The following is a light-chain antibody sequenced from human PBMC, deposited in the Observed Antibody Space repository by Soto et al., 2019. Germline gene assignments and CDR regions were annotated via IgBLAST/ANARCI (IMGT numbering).Light chain of an antibody. J-gene: IGKJ1*01. CDR2: DAS. V-gene: IGKV1-5*01. Sequence: DIKMTHSPSTLSASVGDRVTITFRASQSISSWLAWYQQKPGKAPKLLIYDASGLESGVPSRFSGSGSGTEFTLTISSLQPDDFATYYCQQYNSYPGTFGQGTKVDIK. CDR3: QQYNSYPGT. CDR1: QSISSW.